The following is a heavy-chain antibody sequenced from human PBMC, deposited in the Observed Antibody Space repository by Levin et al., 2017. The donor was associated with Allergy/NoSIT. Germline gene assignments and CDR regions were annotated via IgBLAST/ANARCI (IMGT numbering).Heavy chain of an antibody. J-gene: IGHJ4*02. CDR1: GFTFSSYG. V-gene: IGHV3-30*18. CDR3: AKDLESFSGGWYPVDY. D-gene: IGHD6-19*01. Sequence: GGSLRLSCAASGFTFSSYGMHWVRQAPGKGLEWVALISYDGSNKYYADSVKGRFTISRDNSKNTLYLQMNSLRPEDTAVYYSAKDLESFSGGWYPVDYWGQGTLVTVSS. CDR2: ISYDGSNK.